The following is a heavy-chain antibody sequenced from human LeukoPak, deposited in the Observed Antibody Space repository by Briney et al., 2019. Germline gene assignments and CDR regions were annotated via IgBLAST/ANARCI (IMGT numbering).Heavy chain of an antibody. V-gene: IGHV4-39*02. CDR1: GDSIRSSEYY. J-gene: IGHJ5*02. Sequence: SETLSLTCTVSGDSIRSSEYYWGRIRQPPGKGLEWIGNIYYSGNTYYNPSLKSRVTISVDASNNQFSLKLSSVTAADTAVYYCAREVTTPKNWFDPWGQGTLVTVSS. D-gene: IGHD1-1*01. CDR3: AREVTTPKNWFDP. CDR2: IYYSGNT.